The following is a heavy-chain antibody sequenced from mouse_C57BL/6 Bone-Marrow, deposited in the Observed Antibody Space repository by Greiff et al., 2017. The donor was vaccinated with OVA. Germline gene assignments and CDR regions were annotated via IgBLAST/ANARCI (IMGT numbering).Heavy chain of an antibody. Sequence: VKVVESGPELVKPGASVKLSCKASGYTFTSYDINWVKQRPGQGLEWIGWIYPRDGSTKYNEKFKGKATLTVDTSSSTAYMELHSLTSEDSAVYFCATGTEYYFDYWGQGTTLTVSS. J-gene: IGHJ2*01. CDR3: ATGTEYYFDY. V-gene: IGHV1-85*01. D-gene: IGHD4-1*01. CDR2: IYPRDGST. CDR1: GYTFTSYD.